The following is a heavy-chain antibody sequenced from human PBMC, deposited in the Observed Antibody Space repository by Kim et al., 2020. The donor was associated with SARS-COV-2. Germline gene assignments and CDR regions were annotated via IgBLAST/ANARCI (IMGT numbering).Heavy chain of an antibody. J-gene: IGHJ4*02. CDR2: FFYGGTT. CDR3: ARRPDFCNAGDCFLHPFDY. Sequence: SETLSLTCAVSGGSISNSIYSWGWIRQPPGKRLQYIGSFFYGGTTSYNPSLESRVTISVDTSNNHFSLKLSFVTAADTALYYCARRPDFCNAGDCFLHPFDYGGQRTLDTVS. CDR1: GGSISNSIYS. V-gene: IGHV4-39*01. D-gene: IGHD2-21*02.